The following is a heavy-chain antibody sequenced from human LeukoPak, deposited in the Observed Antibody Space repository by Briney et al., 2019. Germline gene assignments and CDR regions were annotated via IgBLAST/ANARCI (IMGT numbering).Heavy chain of an antibody. CDR3: ARDAGSYYLDY. J-gene: IGHJ4*02. V-gene: IGHV3-30*01. Sequence: PARSLSLSCAASGFTFGSYAMHWVRQAPGKRLEWVAVISYDGNNKYYADSVKGRFTISRDNSKNTLYLQMNSLRAEETAVYYCARDAGSYYLDYWGQGTLVTVSS. CDR2: ISYDGNNK. CDR1: GFTFGSYA. D-gene: IGHD3-10*01.